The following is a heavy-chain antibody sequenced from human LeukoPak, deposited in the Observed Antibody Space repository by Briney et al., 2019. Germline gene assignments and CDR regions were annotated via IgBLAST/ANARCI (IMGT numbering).Heavy chain of an antibody. D-gene: IGHD6-19*01. V-gene: IGHV1-18*01. CDR2: INCDSGNT. CDR3: ARDEVSGGWYNH. J-gene: IGHJ4*02. Sequence: GSSVKVSCKASGGTFSSYTISWVRQAPGQGLEWMGWINCDSGNTNYAQKFQGRLTMTTDTSTSTAYMELRSLRSDDTAVYYCARDEVSGGWYNHWGQGTLVTVSS. CDR1: GGTFSSYT.